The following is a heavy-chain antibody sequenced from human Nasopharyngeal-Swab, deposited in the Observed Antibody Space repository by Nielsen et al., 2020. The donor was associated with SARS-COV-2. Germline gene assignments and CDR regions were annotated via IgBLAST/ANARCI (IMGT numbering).Heavy chain of an antibody. J-gene: IGHJ4*02. D-gene: IGHD3-16*02. V-gene: IGHV4-61*01. CDR3: ARALRTVGGVIVNFDY. CDR1: GGSVSSGSYY. CDR2: IYYSGST. Sequence: SETLSLTCTVSGGSVSSGSYYWSWIRQPPGKGLEWIGYIYYSGSTYYNPSLKSRVTISVDTSKNQFSLKLSSVTAADTAVYYCARALRTVGGVIVNFDYWGQGTLVTVSS.